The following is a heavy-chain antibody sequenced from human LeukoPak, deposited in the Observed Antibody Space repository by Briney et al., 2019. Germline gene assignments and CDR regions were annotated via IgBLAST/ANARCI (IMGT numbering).Heavy chain of an antibody. J-gene: IGHJ4*02. CDR1: GGSFSGYY. D-gene: IGHD6-13*01. CDR3: ARPNSSSWYLFHS. CDR2: INHSGST. Sequence: SETLSLTCAVYGGSFSGYYWSWIRQPPGKGLEWIGEINHSGSTNYNPSLKSRVTISVDTSKNQFSLKLSSVTAADTAVYYCARPNSSSWYLFHSWGQGPLDPVSS. V-gene: IGHV4-34*01.